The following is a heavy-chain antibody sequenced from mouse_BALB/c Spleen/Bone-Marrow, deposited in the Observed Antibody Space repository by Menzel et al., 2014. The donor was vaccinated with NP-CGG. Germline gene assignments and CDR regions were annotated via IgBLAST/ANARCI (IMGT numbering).Heavy chain of an antibody. Sequence: VQLQQSGAELVKPGASVKLSCTASGFNIKDTYMHWVKQRPEQGLEWIGRIDPANGNTKSDPQFQGQATITADTSSNTAFLQISSLTSEDTAVYYCARRGDGYDAWFAYWGQGTLVTVSA. V-gene: IGHV14-3*02. CDR1: GFNIKDTY. D-gene: IGHD2-2*01. J-gene: IGHJ3*01. CDR3: ARRGDGYDAWFAY. CDR2: IDPANGNT.